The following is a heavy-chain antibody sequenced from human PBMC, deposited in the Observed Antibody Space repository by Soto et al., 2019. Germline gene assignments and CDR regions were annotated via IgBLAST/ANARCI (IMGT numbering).Heavy chain of an antibody. D-gene: IGHD2-8*01. CDR1: GGSISGSSYY. Sequence: SETLSLTCTVSGGSISGSSYYWGWIRQPPGKGLEWIGHIFYSGSTYYNPSLKGRVTISVDTSRNQFSLKLSSVTAADTAVYYCARNGPNCTNGVCYTGGPYYYYGTDVWGPGTTVTLSS. CDR3: ARNGPNCTNGVCYTGGPYYYYGTDV. J-gene: IGHJ6*02. V-gene: IGHV4-39*01. CDR2: IFYSGST.